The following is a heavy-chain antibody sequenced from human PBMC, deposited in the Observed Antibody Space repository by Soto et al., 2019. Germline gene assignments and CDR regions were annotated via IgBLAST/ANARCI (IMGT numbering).Heavy chain of an antibody. Sequence: ASVKVSCKASGYTFTIYAMHWVLQAPGQRLEWMGWINAGNGNTKYSQKFQGRVTITRDTSASTAYMELSSLRSEDTAVYYCANALGLYYFDYWGQGTLVTVS. D-gene: IGHD3-16*01. CDR3: ANALGLYYFDY. CDR2: INAGNGNT. CDR1: GYTFTIYA. V-gene: IGHV1-3*01. J-gene: IGHJ4*02.